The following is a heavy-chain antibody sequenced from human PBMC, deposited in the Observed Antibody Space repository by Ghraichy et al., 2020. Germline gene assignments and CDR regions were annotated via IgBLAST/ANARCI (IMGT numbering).Heavy chain of an antibody. V-gene: IGHV3-43*01. Sequence: GESLNISCAASGFTFDDYTMHWVRQAPGKGLEWVSLISWDGGSTYYADSVKGRFTISRDNSKNSLYLQMNSLRTEDTALYYCAKDIRGDYYDSSGPSYYFDYWGQGTLVTVSS. CDR1: GFTFDDYT. D-gene: IGHD3-22*01. CDR3: AKDIRGDYYDSSGPSYYFDY. CDR2: ISWDGGST. J-gene: IGHJ4*02.